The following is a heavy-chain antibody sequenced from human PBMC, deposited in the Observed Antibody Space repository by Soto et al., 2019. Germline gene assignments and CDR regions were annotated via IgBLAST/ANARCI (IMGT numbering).Heavy chain of an antibody. J-gene: IGHJ4*02. CDR3: ARGAMCGGDCYPHDY. D-gene: IGHD2-21*02. V-gene: IGHV1-69*12. CDR2: IIPIFGTA. CDR1: GGTFSSYA. Sequence: QVQLVQSGAEVKKPGSSVKVSCKASGGTFSSYAISWVRQAPGQGLEWMGGIIPIFGTANYAQKFQGRVTLTADESKSTAYMELSSLRSEDTAVYYCARGAMCGGDCYPHDYWGQGTLVTVSS.